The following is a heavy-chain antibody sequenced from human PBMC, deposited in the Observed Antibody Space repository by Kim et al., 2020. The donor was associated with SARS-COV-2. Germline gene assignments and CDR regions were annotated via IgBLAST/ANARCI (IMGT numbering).Heavy chain of an antibody. V-gene: IGHV1-2*02. CDR2: INPNSGGT. J-gene: IGHJ4*02. D-gene: IGHD5-18*01. CDR3: ARKGAGGGYSYGDIDY. Sequence: ASVKVSCKASGYTFTGYYMHWVRQAPGQGLEWMGWINPNSGGTNYAQKFQGRVTMTRDTSISTAYMELSRLRSDDTAVYYCARKGAGGGYSYGDIDYWGQGTLVTVSS. CDR1: GYTFTGYY.